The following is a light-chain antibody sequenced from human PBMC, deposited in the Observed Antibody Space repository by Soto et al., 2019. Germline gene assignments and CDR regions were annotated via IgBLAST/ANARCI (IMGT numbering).Light chain of an antibody. CDR1: SSDVGAYKY. CDR2: EVS. CDR3: TSYVGSNIWV. J-gene: IGLJ3*02. V-gene: IGLV2-8*01. Sequence: QSALTQPPSASGSPGQSVTISCTGTSSDVGAYKYVSWYQQYPGTAPKLMIYEVSKRHSGVPDRFSGSKSGNTASLTVSGLQAEDEADYYCTSYVGSNIWVFGGGTKVTVL.